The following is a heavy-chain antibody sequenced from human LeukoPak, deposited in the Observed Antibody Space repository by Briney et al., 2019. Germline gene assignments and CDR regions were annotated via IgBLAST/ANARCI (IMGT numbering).Heavy chain of an antibody. J-gene: IGHJ4*02. CDR2: NHYSGSSGST. V-gene: IGHV4-59*02. CDR3: ARVSDLAAAGTYDY. CDR1: GGSVTSYY. D-gene: IGHD6-13*01. Sequence: SETLSLTCTVSGGSVTSYYWSWIREPPGKGLEWNGKNHYSGSSGSTNYNPSLKSRVTTSVDTSTNQLSLRLSSVTAADTAVYYCARVSDLAAAGTYDYWGQGTLVTVSS.